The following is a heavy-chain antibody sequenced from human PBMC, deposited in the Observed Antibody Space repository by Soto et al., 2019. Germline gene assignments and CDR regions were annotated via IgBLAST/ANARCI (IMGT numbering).Heavy chain of an antibody. V-gene: IGHV3-23*01. D-gene: IGHD5-12*01. J-gene: IGHJ3*02. CDR3: AKDLPIVATISDAFDI. CDR1: GFTFSSYA. CDR2: ISGSGGST. Sequence: GGSLRLSCAASGFTFSSYAMSWVRQAPGKGLEWVSAISGSGGSTYYADSVKGRFTISRDNSKNTLYLQMNSLRAEDTAVYYCAKDLPIVATISDAFDIWGQGTMLTVSS.